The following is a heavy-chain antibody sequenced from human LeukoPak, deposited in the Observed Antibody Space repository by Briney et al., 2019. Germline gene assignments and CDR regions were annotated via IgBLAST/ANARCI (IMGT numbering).Heavy chain of an antibody. CDR1: GYTFTSYG. J-gene: IGHJ6*01. D-gene: IGHD1-1*01. CDR2: MGVYNSSR. CDR3: ARVTSYNGDYYYGMDV. Sequence: ASVTVSCKASGYTFTSYGISWMRQPHAQGLGWVGLMGVYNSSRNKAQTLPGRVTMTTDTSTSSAYMELRSLRSDDTAVYYCARVTSYNGDYYYGMDVSGQG. V-gene: IGHV1-18*01.